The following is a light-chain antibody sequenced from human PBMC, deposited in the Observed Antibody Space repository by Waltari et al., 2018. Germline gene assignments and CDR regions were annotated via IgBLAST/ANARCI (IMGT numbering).Light chain of an antibody. CDR3: QQTYSTPYT. J-gene: IGKJ2*01. CDR1: QNINYF. V-gene: IGKV1-39*01. Sequence: DIQMSQSPSSLSASVGDSVTVTCRASQNINYFLSWYQQKPGDVPKLLIYAASTLQSGVPSRFRGMDSGTDFSLTINSLQPEDFATYYCQQTYSTPYTFGQGTKLEIK. CDR2: AAS.